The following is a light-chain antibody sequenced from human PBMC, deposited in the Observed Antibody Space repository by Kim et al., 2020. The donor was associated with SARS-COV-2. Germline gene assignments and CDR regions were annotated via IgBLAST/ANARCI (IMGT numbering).Light chain of an antibody. CDR2: GKN. Sequence: VALGKQVRITCQGDSLRSYYATWYQQEPGQATIVVIYGKNNRPSGIPDRFSGSSSGDTASLTITGTQAGDEADYYCNSRGSNDNVLFGGGTQLTVL. V-gene: IGLV3-19*01. J-gene: IGLJ2*01. CDR1: SLRSYY. CDR3: NSRGSNDNVL.